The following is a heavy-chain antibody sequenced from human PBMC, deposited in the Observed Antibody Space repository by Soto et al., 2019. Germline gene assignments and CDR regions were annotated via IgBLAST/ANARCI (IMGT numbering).Heavy chain of an antibody. CDR3: ARDGSVVPAATHNWFDP. CDR2: ISAYNGNT. D-gene: IGHD2-2*01. V-gene: IGHV1-18*01. J-gene: IGHJ5*02. Sequence: ASVKVSCKASGYTFTSYGISWVRQAPGQGLEWMGWISAYNGNTNYAQKLQGRVTMTTDTSTSTAYMELRSLRSDDTAVYYCARDGSVVPAATHNWFDPWGQGTLVTVSS. CDR1: GYTFTSYG.